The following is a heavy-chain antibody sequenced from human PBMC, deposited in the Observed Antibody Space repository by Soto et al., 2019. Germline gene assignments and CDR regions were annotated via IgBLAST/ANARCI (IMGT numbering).Heavy chain of an antibody. J-gene: IGHJ4*02. CDR2: IYPGDSDT. V-gene: IGHV5-51*01. CDR1: GYSFTSYW. Sequence: GEPLKIPCKGSGYSFTSYWIGWVRQMPGKGLEWMGIIYPGDSDTRYSPSFQGQVTISAAKSISTAYLQWSSLKASDTAMYYCARHLLNYYDSSGYSDYWGQGTLVTVSS. D-gene: IGHD3-22*01. CDR3: ARHLLNYYDSSGYSDY.